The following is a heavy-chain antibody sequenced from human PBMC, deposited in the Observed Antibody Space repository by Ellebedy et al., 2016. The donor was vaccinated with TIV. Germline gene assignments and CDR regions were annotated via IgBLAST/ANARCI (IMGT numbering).Heavy chain of an antibody. Sequence: GESLKISCAASGFTFSDYFMTWIRQAPGRGLEWVSYISSSGSSRYYADSVKGRFTISRDNAKKSVYLQMNSLRAEDTAVYYCARESCNNITCYFDYWGLGTLVTVSS. CDR3: ARESCNNITCYFDY. CDR1: GFTFSDYF. CDR2: ISSSGSSR. J-gene: IGHJ4*02. D-gene: IGHD2/OR15-2a*01. V-gene: IGHV3-11*04.